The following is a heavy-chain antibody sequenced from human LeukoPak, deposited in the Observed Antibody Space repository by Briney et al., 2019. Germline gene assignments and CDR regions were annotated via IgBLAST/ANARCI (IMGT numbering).Heavy chain of an antibody. CDR3: ARRIFGVPYDAFDI. CDR2: IYYSGST. Sequence: SETLSLTCTVSGGSISSGDYYWSWIRQPPGKGLEWIGYIYYSGSTNYNPSLKSRVTISVDTSKNQFSPKLSSVTAADTAVYYCARRIFGVPYDAFDIWGQGTMVTVSS. CDR1: GGSISSGDYY. J-gene: IGHJ3*02. V-gene: IGHV4-61*08. D-gene: IGHD3-3*01.